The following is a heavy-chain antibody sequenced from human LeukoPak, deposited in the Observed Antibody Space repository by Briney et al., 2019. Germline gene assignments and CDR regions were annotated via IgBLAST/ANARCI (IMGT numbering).Heavy chain of an antibody. CDR3: ARAINCGGDCFDAFDI. CDR1: GGSINSNNYY. V-gene: IGHV4-39*01. J-gene: IGHJ3*02. CDR2: IYSSGSA. D-gene: IGHD2-21*02. Sequence: SETLSLTCTVSGGSINSNNYYWGWIRQPPGKGLEWIGSIYSSGSAYYNPSLKSRVTISVDTSKNQFSLKLSSVTAADTAVYYCARAINCGGDCFDAFDIWGQGTMVTVSS.